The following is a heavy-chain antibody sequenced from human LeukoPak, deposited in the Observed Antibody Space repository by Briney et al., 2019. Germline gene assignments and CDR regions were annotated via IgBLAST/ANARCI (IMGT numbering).Heavy chain of an antibody. V-gene: IGHV4-59*01. CDR1: GGTISTYY. CDR2: IYYSGST. Sequence: SETLSLTCTVSGGTISTYYWGWIRQPPGKGLEWIGYIYYSGSTNYNPSLKSRVTISVDTSKNQFSLKLSSVTAADTAVYYCARDLKAAVAGRRGRWFDPWGQGTLVTVSS. D-gene: IGHD6-19*01. J-gene: IGHJ5*02. CDR3: ARDLKAAVAGRRGRWFDP.